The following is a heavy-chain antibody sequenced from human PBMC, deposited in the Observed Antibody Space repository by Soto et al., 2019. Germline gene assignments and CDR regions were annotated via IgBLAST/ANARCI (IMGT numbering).Heavy chain of an antibody. CDR3: ARARGNDWYSDY. D-gene: IGHD5-12*01. J-gene: IGHJ4*02. V-gene: IGHV3-21*01. Sequence: GGSLRLSCTASGFTFSEYSMSWIRQAPGKGLEWVSSITHSGTYVYYADSVKGRFTISRDSASNSLFLQMTSLRAEDTAVYHCARARGNDWYSDYWGQGTLVTVSS. CDR1: GFTFSEYS. CDR2: ITHSGTYV.